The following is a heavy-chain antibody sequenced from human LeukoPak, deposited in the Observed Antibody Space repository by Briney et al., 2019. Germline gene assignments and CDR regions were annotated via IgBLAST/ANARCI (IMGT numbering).Heavy chain of an antibody. CDR1: GGTFSSYA. J-gene: IGHJ4*02. D-gene: IGHD2-15*01. CDR2: IIPIFGTA. CDR3: ARLVVVVAATIGYFDY. Sequence: GASVKLSCTASGGTFSSYAISGVRHAPGQGLEWMGGIIPIFGTANYAQKFQGRVTITADESTSTAYMELSSLRSEDTAVYYCARLVVVVAATIGYFDYWGQGTLVTVSS. V-gene: IGHV1-69*01.